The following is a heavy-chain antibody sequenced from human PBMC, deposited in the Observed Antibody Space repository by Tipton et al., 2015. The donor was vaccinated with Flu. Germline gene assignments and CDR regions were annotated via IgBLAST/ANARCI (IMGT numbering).Heavy chain of an antibody. Sequence: SGFTFSSYAMSWVRQAPGKGLEWVSAISGSGGSTYYADSVKGRFTISRDNSKNTLYLQMNSLRVEDTAVYYCAKDPYGSYYATFDYWGQGTLVTVSS. CDR1: GFTFSSYA. D-gene: IGHD1-26*01. CDR3: AKDPYGSYYATFDY. J-gene: IGHJ4*02. V-gene: IGHV3-23*01. CDR2: ISGSGGST.